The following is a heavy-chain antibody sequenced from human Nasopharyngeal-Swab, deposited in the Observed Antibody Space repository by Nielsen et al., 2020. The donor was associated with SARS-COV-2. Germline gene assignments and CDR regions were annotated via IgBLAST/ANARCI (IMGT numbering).Heavy chain of an antibody. Sequence: GESLKISCAASGFTFSSYSMNWVRQAPGKGLEWVGRIKSKTDGGTTDYAVPVKGRFTISRDDSKNTLYLQMNSLKTEDTAVYYCTTDSGKYQLLYQMPTNDAFDIWGQGTMVTVSS. J-gene: IGHJ3*02. CDR1: GFTFSSYS. V-gene: IGHV3-15*01. CDR3: TTDSGKYQLLYQMPTNDAFDI. CDR2: IKSKTDGGTT. D-gene: IGHD2-2*02.